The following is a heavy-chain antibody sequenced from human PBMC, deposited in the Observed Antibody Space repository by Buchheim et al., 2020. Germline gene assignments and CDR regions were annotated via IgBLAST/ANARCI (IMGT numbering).Heavy chain of an antibody. D-gene: IGHD4-11*01. V-gene: IGHV3-7*01. CDR2: IKQDGSEK. Sequence: EVQLVESGGGLVQPGGSLRLSCAASGFTFSSYWMSWVRQAPGKGLEWVANIKQDGSEKYYVDSVKGRFTISRDNAMNSLYLQMNSLRAEDTAVYYCATLPDPDYSNYGRSYYYYGMDVWGQGTT. CDR1: GFTFSSYW. J-gene: IGHJ6*02. CDR3: ATLPDPDYSNYGRSYYYYGMDV.